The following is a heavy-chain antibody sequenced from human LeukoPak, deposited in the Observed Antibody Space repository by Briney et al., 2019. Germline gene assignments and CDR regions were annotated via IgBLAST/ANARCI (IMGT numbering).Heavy chain of an antibody. D-gene: IGHD6-13*01. CDR3: ARGRRRIAAAGATPPAPYFDY. J-gene: IGHJ4*02. Sequence: GGSLRLSCAASGFTFSSYWMSWVRQAPGKGLEWVSSISSSSSYICYADSVKGRFTISRDNAKNSLYLQMNSLRAEDTAVYYCARGRRRIAAAGATPPAPYFDYWGQGTLVTVSS. CDR1: GFTFSSYW. V-gene: IGHV3-21*01. CDR2: ISSSSSYI.